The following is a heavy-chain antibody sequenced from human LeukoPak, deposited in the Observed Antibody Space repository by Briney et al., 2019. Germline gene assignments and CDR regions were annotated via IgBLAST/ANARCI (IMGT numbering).Heavy chain of an antibody. CDR3: ARGVRSGYYKGGFDY. CDR2: ISAYNGNT. Sequence: ASVKVSCEASGYTFTSYGISWVRQAPGQGLEWMGWISAYNGNTNYAQKLQGRVTMTTDTSTSTAYMELRSLRSDDTAVYYCARGVRSGYYKGGFDYWGQGTLVTVSS. J-gene: IGHJ4*02. D-gene: IGHD3-3*01. CDR1: GYTFTSYG. V-gene: IGHV1-18*01.